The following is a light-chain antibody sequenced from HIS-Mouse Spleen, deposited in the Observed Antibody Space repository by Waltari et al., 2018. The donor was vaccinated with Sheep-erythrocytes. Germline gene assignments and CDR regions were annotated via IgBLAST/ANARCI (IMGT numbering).Light chain of an antibody. Sequence: SYELTQPPSVSVYPGQTASITCSGDKLGAKYACWYQQKPGQSPVLVIYQDSKRPSGIPERFSGSTSGNTATLTISGTQSMDEADYYCQAWDSSTVGFGGGTKLTVL. CDR2: QDS. V-gene: IGLV3-1*01. J-gene: IGLJ2*01. CDR1: KLGAKY. CDR3: QAWDSSTVG.